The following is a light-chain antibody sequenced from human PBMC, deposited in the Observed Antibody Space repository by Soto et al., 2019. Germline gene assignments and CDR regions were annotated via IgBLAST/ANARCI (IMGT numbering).Light chain of an antibody. CDR3: SSYASSNTQV. CDR2: DVS. J-gene: IGLJ2*01. V-gene: IGLV2-14*01. Sequence: QSALTQPASVSGSPGQSITVSCIGTSSDVGGYNYVSCYQQHPGKAPKLRIHDVSNRPSGVSNRFSGSKSGNTASLTISGLQAEDEAYYYCSSYASSNTQVFGGGTKLTVL. CDR1: SSDVGGYNY.